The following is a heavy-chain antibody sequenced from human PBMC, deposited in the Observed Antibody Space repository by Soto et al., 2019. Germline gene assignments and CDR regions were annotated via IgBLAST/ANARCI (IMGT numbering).Heavy chain of an antibody. CDR3: ARDFTYYDFWSGYCDY. J-gene: IGHJ4*02. V-gene: IGHV3-66*01. Sequence: GGSLRLSCAASGFTVSSNYMSWVRQAPGKGLEWVSVIYSGGSTYYADSVKGRFTISRDNSKNTLYLQMNSLRAEDTAVYYCARDFTYYDFWSGYCDYWGQGTLVTVSS. CDR2: IYSGGST. D-gene: IGHD3-3*01. CDR1: GFTVSSNY.